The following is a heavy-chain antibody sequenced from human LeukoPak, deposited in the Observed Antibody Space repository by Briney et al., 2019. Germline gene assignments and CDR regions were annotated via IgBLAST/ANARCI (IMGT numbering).Heavy chain of an antibody. CDR1: GGSISSGDYY. J-gene: IGHJ6*03. Sequence: SETLSLTCTVSGGSISSGDYYWSWIRQPPGKGLEWIGYIYYSGSTYYNPSLKSRVTISLDTSKNQFSLKLSSVTAADTAVYYCARTTYYDFWSGYYFPYMDVWGKGTTVTVSS. D-gene: IGHD3-3*01. V-gene: IGHV4-30-4*08. CDR3: ARTTYYDFWSGYYFPYMDV. CDR2: IYYSGST.